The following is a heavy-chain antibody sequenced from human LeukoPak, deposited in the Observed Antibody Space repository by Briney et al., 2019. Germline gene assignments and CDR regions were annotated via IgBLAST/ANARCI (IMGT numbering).Heavy chain of an antibody. Sequence: GGSLRLSCAASGFTFSSYGMNWVRQAPGKGLEWVSYISSSSSTIYYADSVKGRFTISRDNAKNSLYLQMNSLRDEDTAVYYCASTAPYNWNDPYFDYWGQGTLVTVSS. CDR3: ASTAPYNWNDPYFDY. CDR1: GFTFSSYG. D-gene: IGHD1-20*01. CDR2: ISSSSSTI. J-gene: IGHJ4*02. V-gene: IGHV3-48*02.